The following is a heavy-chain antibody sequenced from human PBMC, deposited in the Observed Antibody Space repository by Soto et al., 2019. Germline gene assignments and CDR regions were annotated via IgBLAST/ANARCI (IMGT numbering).Heavy chain of an antibody. CDR2: INAGNGNT. CDR3: ARVSGWHYFDY. D-gene: IGHD6-19*01. V-gene: IGHV1-3*01. CDR1: GYTFTSYA. J-gene: IGHJ4*02. Sequence: QVQLVQSGAEVKKPGASVKVSCKASGYTFTSYAMHWVRQAPGQRLEWMGWINAGNGNTKYSQKFQGRVTITRDTSASTASMELSSLRSEDTAVYYCARVSGWHYFDYWGQGTLVTVSS.